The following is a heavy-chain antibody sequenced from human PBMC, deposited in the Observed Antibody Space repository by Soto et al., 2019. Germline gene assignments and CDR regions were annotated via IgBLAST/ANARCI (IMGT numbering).Heavy chain of an antibody. CDR1: GVSITSYY. CDR3: ARDGLWFGEFDY. D-gene: IGHD3-10*01. J-gene: IGHJ4*02. CDR2: IHYSAST. Sequence: PSDTLSLTCTVSGVSITSYYWSWIRHRPGKGLEWIGYIHYSASTNYNPSLKSRVTISVDTSKNQFSLKLSSVTAADRAVYHCARDGLWFGEFDYWGQGTLVTVSS. V-gene: IGHV4-59*01.